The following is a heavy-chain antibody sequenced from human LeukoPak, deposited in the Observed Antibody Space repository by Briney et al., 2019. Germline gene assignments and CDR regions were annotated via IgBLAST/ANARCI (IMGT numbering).Heavy chain of an antibody. CDR2: ISSSSSYI. CDR1: GFTFSSYS. Sequence: GGSLRLSCAASGFTFSSYSMNWVRQAPGKGLEWVSSISSSSSYIYYVDSVKGRFTISRDNAKNSLYLQMNSLRAEDTAVYYCARGPSDSSGYYYADPFDYWGQGTLVTVSS. V-gene: IGHV3-21*01. CDR3: ARGPSDSSGYYYADPFDY. D-gene: IGHD3-22*01. J-gene: IGHJ4*02.